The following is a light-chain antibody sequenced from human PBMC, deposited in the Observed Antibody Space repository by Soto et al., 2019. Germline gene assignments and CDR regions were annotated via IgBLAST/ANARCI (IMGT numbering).Light chain of an antibody. CDR2: SAS. CDR3: QQSYRTPLT. J-gene: IGKJ4*01. Sequence: DIQVTQSPSSLSASVGDRVTITCRASQNIARYLNWYHQILGKAPKLLISSASSLESGVPSRFSGSGSGTDFTLIISSLQPEDCATYYCQQSYRTPLTFGGGTKVEIK. V-gene: IGKV1-39*01. CDR1: QNIARY.